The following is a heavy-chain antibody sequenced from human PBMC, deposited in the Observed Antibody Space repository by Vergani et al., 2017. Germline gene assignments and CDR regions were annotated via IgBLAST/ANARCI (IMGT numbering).Heavy chain of an antibody. CDR3: AREIHSIFGVVKNNFDY. Sequence: QLQLQESGPGLVKPSETLSLTCTVSGGSISSSSYYWGWIRQPPGKGLEWIGSIYYSGSTYYNPSLKSRVTISVDTSKNQFSLKLSSVTAADTAVYYCAREIHSIFGVVKNNFDYWGQGTLVTVSS. D-gene: IGHD3-3*01. CDR1: GGSISSSSYY. V-gene: IGHV4-39*07. CDR2: IYYSGST. J-gene: IGHJ4*02.